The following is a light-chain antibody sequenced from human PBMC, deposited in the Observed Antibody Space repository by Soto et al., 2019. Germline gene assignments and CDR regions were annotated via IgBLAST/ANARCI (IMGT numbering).Light chain of an antibody. CDR2: GAS. CDR3: QQYASSSYP. J-gene: IGKJ2*01. CDR1: QSVSSSY. Sequence: EIVLTQSPGTLSLSPGDRATLSCRTSQSVSSSYLAWYQQKPGQAPRLLIYGASRRATGIPDRFSGSGSGTDFTLTISRLEPEEFAVYFCQQYASSSYPFGQVTKLEIK. V-gene: IGKV3-20*01.